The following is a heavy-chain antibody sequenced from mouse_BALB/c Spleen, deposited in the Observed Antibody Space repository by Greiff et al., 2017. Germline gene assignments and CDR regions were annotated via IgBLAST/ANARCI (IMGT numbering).Heavy chain of an antibody. J-gene: IGHJ2*01. D-gene: IGHD1-1*01. CDR1: GFAFSSYD. V-gene: IGHV5-12-1*01. CDR2: ISSGGGST. Sequence: EVKVVESGGGLVKPGGSLKLSCAASGFAFSSYDMSWVRQTPEKRLEWVAYISSGGGSTYYPDTVKGRFTISRDNAKNTLYLQMSSLKSEDTAMYYCARHKGSSYNYFDYWGQGTTLTVSS. CDR3: ARHKGSSYNYFDY.